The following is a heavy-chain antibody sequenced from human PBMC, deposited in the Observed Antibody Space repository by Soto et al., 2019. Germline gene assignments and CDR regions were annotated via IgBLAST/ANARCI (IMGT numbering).Heavy chain of an antibody. J-gene: IGHJ6*02. D-gene: IGHD1-26*01. CDR3: ARDREVRSYYHYGIDV. Sequence: QVQLVESGGGVVQPVRSLRLSCAASGFTFSTYSMHWVRQAPGKGLEWVSLIWYDGSNKYYADSVKGRFTISRDNSKNTLYLQMNSLRVEDTAVYYCARDREVRSYYHYGIDVWGLGTTVSVSS. CDR1: GFTFSTYS. V-gene: IGHV3-33*01. CDR2: IWYDGSNK.